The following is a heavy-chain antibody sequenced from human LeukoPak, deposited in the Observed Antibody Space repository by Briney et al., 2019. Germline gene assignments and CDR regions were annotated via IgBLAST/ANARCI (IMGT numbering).Heavy chain of an antibody. CDR2: INWNSGST. Sequence: GGSLRLSCAASGFTFDDYGMSWVRQAPGKGLEWVSGINWNSGSTGYADSVKGRFTISRDNAKNSLYLQMNSLRAEDTALYYCARMAAYYYDSSGHLNYFDYWGQGTLVTVSS. CDR3: ARMAAYYYDSSGHLNYFDY. D-gene: IGHD3-22*01. V-gene: IGHV3-20*04. J-gene: IGHJ4*02. CDR1: GFTFDDYG.